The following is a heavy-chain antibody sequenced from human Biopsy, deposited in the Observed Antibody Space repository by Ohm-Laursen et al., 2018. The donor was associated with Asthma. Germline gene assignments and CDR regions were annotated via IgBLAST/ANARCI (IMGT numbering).Heavy chain of an antibody. CDR3: ARGYSGSDRIVYYYSGLEV. Sequence: SVKVSCKVSGYPFTDYYVHWVRQAPGQGLEWMGGLIPVLGTPDHAQMFEGRVTITADESTSTAYVELSSLSSEDTAVYYCARGYSGSDRIVYYYSGLEVWGQGTTVTVSS. CDR1: GYPFTDYY. J-gene: IGHJ6*02. CDR2: LIPVLGTP. V-gene: IGHV1-69*13. D-gene: IGHD5-12*01.